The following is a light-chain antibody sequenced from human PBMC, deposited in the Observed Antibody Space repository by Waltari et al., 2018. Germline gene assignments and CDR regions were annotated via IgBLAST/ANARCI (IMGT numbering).Light chain of an antibody. CDR3: QAWDSSTAWV. J-gene: IGLJ2*01. CDR2: QDS. Sequence: SYELTQPPSVSVSPGQTASITCPGDKLGDKYACWYQQKPGQSPVLVIYQDSKRPSGIPERFSGSNSGNTATLTISGTQAMDEAVYYCQAWDSSTAWVFGGGTKLTVL. CDR1: KLGDKY. V-gene: IGLV3-1*01.